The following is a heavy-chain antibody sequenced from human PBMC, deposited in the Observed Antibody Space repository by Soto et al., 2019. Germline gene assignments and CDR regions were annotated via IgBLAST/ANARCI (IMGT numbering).Heavy chain of an antibody. CDR1: GGSISSSSYY. CDR3: ARQSGYDSSGYYQGIDY. D-gene: IGHD3-22*01. V-gene: IGHV4-39*01. J-gene: IGHJ4*02. CDR2: IYYSGST. Sequence: QLQLQESGPGLVKPSETLSLTCTVSGGSISSSSYYWGWIRQPPGKGLEWIGSIYYSGSTYYNPSLKSRVTISVDTSKNQFSLKLSSVTAADTAVYYCARQSGYDSSGYYQGIDYWGQGTLVTVSS.